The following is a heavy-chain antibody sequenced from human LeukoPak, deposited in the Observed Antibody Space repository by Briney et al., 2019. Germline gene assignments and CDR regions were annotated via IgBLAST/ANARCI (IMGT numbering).Heavy chain of an antibody. J-gene: IGHJ4*02. CDR1: GYTFTSYG. D-gene: IGHD1-26*01. V-gene: IGHV1-18*01. CDR2: ISAYNGNT. CDR3: ARFGGFKWELLV. Sequence: ASVRVSCKASGYTFTSYGISWVRQAPGQGLEWMGWISAYNGNTNYAQEYQGRVTMTTDTSTSTAYMELRSLRSGDTAVYYCARFGGFKWELLVWGQGTLVTVSS.